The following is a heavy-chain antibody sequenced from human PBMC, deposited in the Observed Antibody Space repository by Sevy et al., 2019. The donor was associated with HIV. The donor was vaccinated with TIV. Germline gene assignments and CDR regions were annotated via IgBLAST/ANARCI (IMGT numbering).Heavy chain of an antibody. CDR2: INAGNGNT. CDR3: ARGGGYCSGGSCYPPDAFDI. V-gene: IGHV1-3*01. D-gene: IGHD2-15*01. J-gene: IGHJ3*02. Sequence: ASVKVSCKASGYTFTSYAMHWVRQAPGQRLEWMGWINAGNGNTKYSQKFQGRVTITRDKSARTAYMERSSLRSEDTAVYYCARGGGYCSGGSCYPPDAFDIWGQGTMVTVSS. CDR1: GYTFTSYA.